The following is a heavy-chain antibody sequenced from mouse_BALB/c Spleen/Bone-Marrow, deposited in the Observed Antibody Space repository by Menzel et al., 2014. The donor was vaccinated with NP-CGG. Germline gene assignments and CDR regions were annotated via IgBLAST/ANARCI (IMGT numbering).Heavy chain of an antibody. J-gene: IGHJ3*01. V-gene: IGHV5-4*02. CDR2: ISDGGSYT. CDR3: ARDGNYAY. CDR1: GFTFSDYY. D-gene: IGHD2-1*01. Sequence: EVMLVESGGGLVKPGGSLKLSCAASGFTFSDYYMYWVRQTPEKRLEWVATISDGGSYTYYPDSVKGRFTISRDNAKNNLYLQMSSLKPEDTAMYYCARDGNYAYWGQGTLVTVSA.